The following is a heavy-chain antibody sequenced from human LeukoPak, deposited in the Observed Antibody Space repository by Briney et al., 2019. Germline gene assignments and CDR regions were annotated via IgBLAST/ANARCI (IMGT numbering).Heavy chain of an antibody. D-gene: IGHD1-26*01. CDR1: GGSISSSSDY. CDR3: ARHGGSYYIDY. J-gene: IGHJ4*02. V-gene: IGHV4-39*01. CDR2: IYYSGST. Sequence: PSETLSLTCTVSGGSISSSSDYWGWIRQPPGKGLEWIGSIYYSGSTYYNPSLKSRVTKSVDTCKNQFSLKLSSVTAADTAVYYCARHGGSYYIDYWGQGTLVTVSS.